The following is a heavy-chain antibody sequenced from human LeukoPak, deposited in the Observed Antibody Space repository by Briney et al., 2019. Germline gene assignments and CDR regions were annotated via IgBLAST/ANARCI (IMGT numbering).Heavy chain of an antibody. CDR1: GGTFSSYA. J-gene: IGHJ4*02. CDR3: ARRGRVDGYKYRGN. V-gene: IGHV1-69*04. CDR2: IIPILGIA. D-gene: IGHD5-24*01. Sequence: SVKVSCKASGGTFSSYAISSVRQAPGQGLEWMGRIIPILGIANYAQKFQGRVTITADKSTSTAYMELSSLRSEDTAVYYCARRGRVDGYKYRGNWGQGTLGTVSA.